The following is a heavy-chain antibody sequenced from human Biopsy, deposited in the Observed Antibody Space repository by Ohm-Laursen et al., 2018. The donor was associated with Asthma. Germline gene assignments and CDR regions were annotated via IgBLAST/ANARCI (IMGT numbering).Heavy chain of an antibody. Sequence: SDTLSLTWIVSGDAMSTSGSYWGWIRQSPGKGLEWIGSIYYSGRTYYNPSLESRVTISADTSKNHFSLKVTSVAAADTAVYYCARAVSSSSYWYFDLWGRDDLVTVSS. V-gene: IGHV4-39*02. J-gene: IGHJ2*01. CDR1: GDAMSTSGSY. CDR2: IYYSGRT. CDR3: ARAVSSSSYWYFDL. D-gene: IGHD6-6*01.